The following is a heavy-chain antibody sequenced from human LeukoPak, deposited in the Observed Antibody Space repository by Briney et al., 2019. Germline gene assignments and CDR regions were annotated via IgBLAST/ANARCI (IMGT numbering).Heavy chain of an antibody. V-gene: IGHV3-30-3*01. Sequence: GRSLRLSCAASGFTFSSYAMHWVRRAPGKGLEWVAVISYDGSNKYYADSVKGRFTISRDNSKNTLYLQMNSLRAEDTAVYYCARDLDAFDIWGQGTMVTVSS. J-gene: IGHJ3*02. CDR2: ISYDGSNK. CDR1: GFTFSSYA. CDR3: ARDLDAFDI.